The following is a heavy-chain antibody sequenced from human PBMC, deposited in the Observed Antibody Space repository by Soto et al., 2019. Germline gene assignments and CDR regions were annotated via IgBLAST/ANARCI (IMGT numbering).Heavy chain of an antibody. D-gene: IGHD2-2*01. V-gene: IGHV3-7*01. J-gene: IGHJ6*02. CDR2: IKKDGSEK. Sequence: GGSLRLSCAASGFTFSSYWMSWVRQAPGKGLEWVANIKKDGSEKYYVDSVKGRFTISRDNARNSLYLQMNSLRAEDTAVYYCARDRYCSSTSCYSGASDGGYDSDYYYYYGMDVWGQGTTVTVSS. CDR3: ARDRYCSSTSCYSGASDGGYDSDYYYYYGMDV. CDR1: GFTFSSYW.